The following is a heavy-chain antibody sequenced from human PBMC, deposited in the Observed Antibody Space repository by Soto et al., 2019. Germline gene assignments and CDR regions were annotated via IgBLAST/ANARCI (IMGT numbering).Heavy chain of an antibody. CDR2: IYYSGST. Sequence: QVQLQESGPGLVKPSQTLSLTCTVSGGSISSGDYYWSWIRQPPGKGLEWIGYIYYSGSTYYNPSLKSRVTISVDTSKNQFSLKLSSVTAADTAVYYCARVTIFGFETHYGMDVWGQGTTVTVSS. D-gene: IGHD3-3*01. CDR1: GGSISSGDYY. J-gene: IGHJ6*02. CDR3: ARVTIFGFETHYGMDV. V-gene: IGHV4-30-4*01.